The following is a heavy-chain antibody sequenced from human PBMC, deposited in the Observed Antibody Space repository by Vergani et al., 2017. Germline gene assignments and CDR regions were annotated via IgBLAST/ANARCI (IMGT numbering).Heavy chain of an antibody. D-gene: IGHD5-12*01. J-gene: IGHJ5*02. V-gene: IGHV4-61*02. Sequence: QLQESGPGLVKPSETLSLTCIVSGDSINNGNYSWGWIRQPAGKGLEWIGRIYTSGSTNYNPSLKSRVTISVDTSKNQFSLKLSSVTAADTAVYYCARDRGYSGYDYGGWFDPWGQGTLVTVSS. CDR2: IYTSGST. CDR1: GDSINNGNYS. CDR3: ARDRGYSGYDYGGWFDP.